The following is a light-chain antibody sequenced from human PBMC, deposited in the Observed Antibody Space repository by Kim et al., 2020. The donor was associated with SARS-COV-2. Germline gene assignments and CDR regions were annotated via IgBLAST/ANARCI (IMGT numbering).Light chain of an antibody. CDR3: QYYGSLLT. CDR2: AVW. Sequence: GETAPPSCMSRQTVSNRYLGWHKHSPGQALSLLIAAVWSTATPIPYRVSGSGSGSDFTLTSLKLEPEDFSVYYCQYYGSLLTFGEGTKVDIK. J-gene: IGKJ4*01. CDR1: QTVSNRY. V-gene: IGKV3-20*01.